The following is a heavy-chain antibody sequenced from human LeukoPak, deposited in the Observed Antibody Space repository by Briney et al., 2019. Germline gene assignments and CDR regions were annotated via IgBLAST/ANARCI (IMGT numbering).Heavy chain of an antibody. CDR2: INSDGSST. D-gene: IGHD6-19*01. CDR3: AMIAVAGPFDY. Sequence: GGSLRPSCGASGFTFSNYWIHWVRHAPGKGLVWVSRINSDGSSTNYADSVKGRFTISRDNVKNTLYLQMNSLRADDTAVYYCAMIAVAGPFDYWGQGTLVTVSS. J-gene: IGHJ4*02. CDR1: GFTFSNYW. V-gene: IGHV3-74*01.